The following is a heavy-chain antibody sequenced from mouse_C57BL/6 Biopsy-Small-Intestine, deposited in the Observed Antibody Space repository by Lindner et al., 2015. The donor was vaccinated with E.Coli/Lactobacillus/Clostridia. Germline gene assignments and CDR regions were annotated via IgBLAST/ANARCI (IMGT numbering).Heavy chain of an antibody. CDR2: INPNYGTT. Sequence: VQLQESGPELVKPGDSVKISCKASGYSFTDYNMNWVKQSNGKSLEWIGVINPNYGTTAYNQKFKDKATLTVDQSSRTAYMQLNSLTSEDSAVYYCARSSSTVGYYFDYWGQGTTLTVSS. CDR3: ARSSSTVGYYFDY. CDR1: GYSFTDYN. V-gene: IGHV1-39*01. J-gene: IGHJ2*01. D-gene: IGHD1-1*01.